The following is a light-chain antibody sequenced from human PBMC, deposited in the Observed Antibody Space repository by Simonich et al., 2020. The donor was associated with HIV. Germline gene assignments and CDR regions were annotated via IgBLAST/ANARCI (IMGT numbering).Light chain of an antibody. CDR2: EAS. V-gene: IGKV1-5*03. J-gene: IGKJ1*01. CDR3: QQYNNYPKT. Sequence: DIQMTQSPSTLSAHVGDRVTITCRASQSIDNWLAWYQQKPGKAPKLLVYEASSLQSGVPSRCSGSGSGAEFTLTISSLQPDDFATYYCQQYNNYPKTFGQGTKVEIK. CDR1: QSIDNW.